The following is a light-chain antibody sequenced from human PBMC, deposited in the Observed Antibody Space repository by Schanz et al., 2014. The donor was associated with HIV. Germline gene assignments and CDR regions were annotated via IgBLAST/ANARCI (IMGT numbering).Light chain of an antibody. CDR2: AAS. CDR3: QSYNSAPLT. CDR1: QSISSSL. V-gene: IGKV3-20*01. Sequence: IVLTQSPGTLSLSPGERGTLSCRASQSISSSLLAWYQKKPGQAPTLLIYAASSRASGIPDRFSGSGSGTEFTLTISSLQPEDVATYYCQSYNSAPLTFGGGTKVEIK. J-gene: IGKJ4*01.